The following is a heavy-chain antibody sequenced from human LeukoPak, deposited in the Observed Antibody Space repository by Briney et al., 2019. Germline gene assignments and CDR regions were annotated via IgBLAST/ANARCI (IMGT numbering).Heavy chain of an antibody. Sequence: ASVKVSCKASGYTFTSYYMHWVRQAPGQGLEWMGIINPSGGSTSYAQKFQGRVTMTRDMSTSTVYMELSSLRSDDTAVYYCRVGFGELFDAFDIWGQGQWSPSLQ. D-gene: IGHD3-10*01. CDR3: RVGFGELFDAFDI. CDR2: INPSGGST. CDR1: GYTFTSYY. J-gene: IGHJ3*02. V-gene: IGHV1-46*01.